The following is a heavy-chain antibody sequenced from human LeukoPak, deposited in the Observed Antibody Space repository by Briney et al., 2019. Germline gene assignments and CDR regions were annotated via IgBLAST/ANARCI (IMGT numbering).Heavy chain of an antibody. V-gene: IGHV3-48*01. J-gene: IGHJ4*02. D-gene: IGHD2-15*01. CDR1: GFIFTGYS. Sequence: GGSLRLSCAASGFIFTGYSMNWVRQAPGKGLEWVSYISSSSRTTYNADSVRGRFTVSRDNAKNSLYLQMSSLRAEDTAIYYCARGGSGEVLDYWGQGTLVTVSS. CDR3: ARGGSGEVLDY. CDR2: ISSSSRTT.